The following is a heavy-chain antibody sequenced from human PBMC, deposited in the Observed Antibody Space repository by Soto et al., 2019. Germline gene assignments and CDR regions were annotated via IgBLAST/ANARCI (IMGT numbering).Heavy chain of an antibody. V-gene: IGHV4-34*01. CDR1: GGSFSGYY. CDR3: ASSGFGELLQNYGMDV. D-gene: IGHD3-10*01. CDR2: INHSGST. J-gene: IGHJ6*02. Sequence: KTSETLSLTCAVYGGSFSGYYWSWIRQPPGKGLEWIGEINHSGSTNYNPSLKSRVTISVDTSKNQFSLKLSSVTAADTAVYYCASSGFGELLQNYGMDVWGQGTTVTVSS.